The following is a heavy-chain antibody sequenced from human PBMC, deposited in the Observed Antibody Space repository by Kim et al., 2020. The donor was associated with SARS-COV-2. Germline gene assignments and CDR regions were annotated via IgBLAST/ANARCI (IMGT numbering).Heavy chain of an antibody. D-gene: IGHD3-10*01. CDR1: GGTFSSYA. J-gene: IGHJ3*02. CDR2: IIPILGIA. CDR3: AGPWFGDSNGAFDI. V-gene: IGHV1-69*04. Sequence: SVKVSCKASGGTFSSYAISWVRQAPGQGLEWMGRIIPILGIANYAQKFQGRVTITADKSTSTAYMELSSLRSEDTAVYYCAGPWFGDSNGAFDIWGQGTMVTVSS.